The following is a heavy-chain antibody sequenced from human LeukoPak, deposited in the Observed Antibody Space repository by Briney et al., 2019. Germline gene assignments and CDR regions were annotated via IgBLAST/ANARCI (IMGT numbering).Heavy chain of an antibody. CDR1: GGSFSGYY. J-gene: IGHJ4*02. D-gene: IGHD3-16*02. V-gene: IGHV4-34*01. CDR3: ARVRPYVWGSYRYTGYFDY. Sequence: SETLSLTCAVYGGSFSGYYWSWIRQPPGKGLEWIGEINHSGSTNYNPSLKSRVTISVDTSKNQFSLKLSSVTAADTAVYYCARVRPYVWGSYRYTGYFDYWGQGTLVTVSS. CDR2: INHSGST.